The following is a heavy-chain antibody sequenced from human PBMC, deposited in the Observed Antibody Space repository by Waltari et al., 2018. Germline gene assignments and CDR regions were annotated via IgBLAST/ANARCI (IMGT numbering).Heavy chain of an antibody. D-gene: IGHD1-26*01. Sequence: QVQLVASGGGVVQPGGSLRLSCAASGFTFSSYGMHWVRQAPGKGLEWVAFIRYDGSNKYYADSVKGRFTISRDNSKNTLYLQMNSLRAEDTAVYYCAKSRGEWELLVLAFDIWGQGTMVTVSS. CDR1: GFTFSSYG. CDR2: IRYDGSNK. V-gene: IGHV3-30*02. CDR3: AKSRGEWELLVLAFDI. J-gene: IGHJ3*02.